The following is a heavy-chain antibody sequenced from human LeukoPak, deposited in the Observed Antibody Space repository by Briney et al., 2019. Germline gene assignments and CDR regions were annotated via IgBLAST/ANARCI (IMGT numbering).Heavy chain of an antibody. V-gene: IGHV4-39*07. CDR2: INHSGST. CDR1: GGSISSISYY. D-gene: IGHD2-8*02. CDR3: ARGRESRRGYWYYFDY. J-gene: IGHJ4*02. Sequence: KTSETLSLTCTISGGSISSISYYWSWIRQPPGKGLEWIGEINHSGSTNYNPSLKSRVTISVDTSKNQFSLKLSSVTAADTAVYYCARGRESRRGYWYYFDYWGQGTLVTVSS.